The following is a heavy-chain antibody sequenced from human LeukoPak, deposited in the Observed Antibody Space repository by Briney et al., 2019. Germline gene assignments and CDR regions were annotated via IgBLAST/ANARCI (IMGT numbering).Heavy chain of an antibody. V-gene: IGHV4-4*07. J-gene: IGHJ4*02. Sequence: KPSETLSLTCSVSGGSISSYYWSWIRQPAGKGLEWIGRIYTSGSTNYNPSLKSRVTMSVDTSKNQFPLRLSSVTAADTAVYYCARSPRDENLFDYWGQGTLVTVSS. D-gene: IGHD5-24*01. CDR2: IYTSGST. CDR1: GGSISSYY. CDR3: ARSPRDENLFDY.